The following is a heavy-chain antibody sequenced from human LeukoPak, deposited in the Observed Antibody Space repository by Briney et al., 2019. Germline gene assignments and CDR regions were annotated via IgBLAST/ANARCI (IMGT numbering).Heavy chain of an antibody. CDR1: GFTFSSYW. CDR2: INSDGSST. Sequence: GGSLRLSCAASGFTFSSYWMHWVRQAPGKGLVWVSRINSDGSSTSYADSVKGRFTISRDNANNFLYLQMDSLRAEDTAVYYCATETNGRHYDYWGQGTLLTVSS. J-gene: IGHJ4*02. CDR3: ATETNGRHYDY. D-gene: IGHD1-14*01. V-gene: IGHV3-74*01.